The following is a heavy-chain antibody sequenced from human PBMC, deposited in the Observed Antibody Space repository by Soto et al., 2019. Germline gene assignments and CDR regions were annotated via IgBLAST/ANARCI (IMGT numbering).Heavy chain of an antibody. CDR2: INQDGSEI. J-gene: IGHJ4*02. CDR1: GFTFSSYG. CDR3: ARDWSYSGFEDF. Sequence: GGSLRLSCAASGFTFSSYGMHWVRQAPGKGLEWVANINQDGSEINFVDSVKGRFTISRDNAKNLLYLQMNSLRVEDTAVYYCARDWSYSGFEDFWGQGTQVTVSS. D-gene: IGHD5-12*01. V-gene: IGHV3-7*03.